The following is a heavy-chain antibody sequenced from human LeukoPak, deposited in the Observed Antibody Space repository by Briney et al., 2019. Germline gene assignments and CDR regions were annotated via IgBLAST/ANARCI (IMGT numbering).Heavy chain of an antibody. V-gene: IGHV1-8*03. CDR1: GYTFTSYD. J-gene: IGHJ3*02. D-gene: IGHD6-6*01. CDR2: MNPNSGNT. Sequence: ASVKVSCKASGYTFTSYDINWVRQATGQGLEWMGWMNPNSGNTGYAQKFQGRVTITRNTSISTAYMELSSLRSEDTAVYYCARGVPSILGAFDIWGQGTMVTVSS. CDR3: ARGVPSILGAFDI.